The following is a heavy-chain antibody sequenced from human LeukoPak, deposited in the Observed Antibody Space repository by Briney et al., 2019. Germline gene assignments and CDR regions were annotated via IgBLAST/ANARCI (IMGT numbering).Heavy chain of an antibody. V-gene: IGHV3-43*02. CDR1: GLAFDDYG. D-gene: IGHD3-22*01. Sequence: GGSLRLSCVASGLAFDDYGMHWVRRAPGKGLEWVSLISGDGVNTYYADSVKGRFTISRDNRKNSLSLQMNSLRTEDTALYYCAKDRPYHYDTSGYYYGGPLDYWGQGTPVTVSS. J-gene: IGHJ4*02. CDR2: ISGDGVNT. CDR3: AKDRPYHYDTSGYYYGGPLDY.